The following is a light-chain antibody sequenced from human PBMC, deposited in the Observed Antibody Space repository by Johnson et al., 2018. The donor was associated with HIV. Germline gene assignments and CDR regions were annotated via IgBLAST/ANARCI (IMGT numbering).Light chain of an antibody. J-gene: IGLJ1*01. CDR2: DNN. Sequence: QPVLTQPPSVSAAPGQKVTISCSGSSSNIGNNYVSWYQQLPGTAPKLLIYDNNKRPSGIPDRFSGSTSGTSPTLGLTGLQTGDEADYYCGTWDSSLSAVYVFGTGTKVTVL. V-gene: IGLV1-51*01. CDR3: GTWDSSLSAVYV. CDR1: SSNIGNNY.